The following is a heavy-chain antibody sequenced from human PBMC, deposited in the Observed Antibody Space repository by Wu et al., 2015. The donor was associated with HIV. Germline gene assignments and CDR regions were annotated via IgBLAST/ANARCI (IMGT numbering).Heavy chain of an antibody. D-gene: IGHD3-3*01. V-gene: IGHV1-18*01. Sequence: QIQLVQSGTALKKSGTSVRVSCQTSGYTFSSYGINWVRQAPGQGLEWVGWISPYDGNTVYNQKFQGRVAMTKDTSATTVYMELRTLTSDDTAMYYCARDPSGTFCSGSVCQFAHFDYWGPEHWSPSPQ. J-gene: IGHJ4*01. CDR3: ARDPSGTFCSGSVCQFAHFDY. CDR1: GYTFSSYG. CDR2: ISPYDGNT.